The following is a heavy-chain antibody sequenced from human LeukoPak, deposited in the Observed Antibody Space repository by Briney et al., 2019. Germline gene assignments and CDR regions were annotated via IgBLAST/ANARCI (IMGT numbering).Heavy chain of an antibody. CDR1: GYTFTSYD. V-gene: IGHV1-8*01. Sequence: GASVTVSCKASGYTFTSYDINWVRQATGQGLEWMGWMNPNSGNTGYAQKFQGRVTMTRNTSVSTAYMELSSLRSEDTAVYYCARGHGRPWIQLWLGGGYYFDYWGQGTLVTVSS. D-gene: IGHD5-18*01. CDR3: ARGHGRPWIQLWLGGGYYFDY. J-gene: IGHJ4*02. CDR2: MNPNSGNT.